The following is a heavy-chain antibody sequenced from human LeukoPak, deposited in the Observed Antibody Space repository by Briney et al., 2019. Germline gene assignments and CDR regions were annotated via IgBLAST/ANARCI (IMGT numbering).Heavy chain of an antibody. V-gene: IGHV3-48*01. CDR2: ISSSISTM. J-gene: IGHJ3*02. CDR3: AKATENSDAFDI. D-gene: IGHD4-23*01. CDR1: GFTFSTYS. Sequence: PGGSLRLSCAASGFTFSTYSMNWVRQAPGKGLEWVSYISSSISTMYYADSVEGRFTISRDNSKNTLYLQMISLRAEDTAVYYCAKATENSDAFDIWGQGTLVTVSS.